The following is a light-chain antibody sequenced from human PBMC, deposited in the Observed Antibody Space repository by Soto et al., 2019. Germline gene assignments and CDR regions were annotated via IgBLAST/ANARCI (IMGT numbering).Light chain of an antibody. V-gene: IGKV1-5*03. CDR1: QSISSW. CDR2: KAS. CDR3: QQSFT. Sequence: DIQMTQSPSTLSASVGDRVTITCRASQSISSWLAWYQQKPGKAPKLLIYKASSLKSGVPSRFSGSGSGTEFTLTISRLPPDDFASYYCQQSFTFGAGTKVYIK. J-gene: IGKJ3*01.